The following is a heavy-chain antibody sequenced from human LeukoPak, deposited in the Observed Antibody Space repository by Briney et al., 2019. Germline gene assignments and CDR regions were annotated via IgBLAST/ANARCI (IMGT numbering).Heavy chain of an antibody. CDR2: IYYSGST. CDR3: ASAPAAKVPQFDY. CDR1: GGSISSYY. Sequence: SETLSLTCTVSGGSISSYYWSWIRQPPGKGLEWIGYIYYSGSTNYNPSLKSRVTISVDTSKDQFSLKLSSVTAADTAVYYCASAPAAKVPQFDYWGQGTLVTVSS. V-gene: IGHV4-59*01. D-gene: IGHD2-2*01. J-gene: IGHJ4*02.